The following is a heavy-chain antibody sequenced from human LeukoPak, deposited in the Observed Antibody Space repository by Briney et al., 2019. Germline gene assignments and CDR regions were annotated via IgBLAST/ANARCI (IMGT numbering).Heavy chain of an antibody. J-gene: IGHJ4*02. CDR3: AIKGVTTFGY. CDR1: GFTFSGYG. V-gene: IGHV3-33*01. CDR2: IWYDGSNK. D-gene: IGHD4-17*01. Sequence: PGGSLRLSCAASGFTFSGYGMHWVRQAPGKGLEWVAVIWYDGSNKYYADTVKGRFTISRDNSKNTLYLQMNSLRAEDTAVYYCAIKGVTTFGYWGQGTLVTVSS.